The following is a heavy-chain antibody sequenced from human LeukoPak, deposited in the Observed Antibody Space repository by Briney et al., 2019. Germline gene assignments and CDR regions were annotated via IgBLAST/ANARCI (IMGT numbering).Heavy chain of an antibody. J-gene: IGHJ4*02. D-gene: IGHD6-19*01. CDR3: ATDKGAVAATVPTY. V-gene: IGHV1-18*01. CDR2: ISAYNGNT. CDR1: GYTFTSYG. Sequence: GASVKVSCKASGYTFTSYGISWVRQAPGQGLEWMGWISAYNGNTNYAQKLQGRVTMTTDTSTSTAYMELSSLRSEDTAVYYCATDKGAVAATVPTYWGQGTLVTVSS.